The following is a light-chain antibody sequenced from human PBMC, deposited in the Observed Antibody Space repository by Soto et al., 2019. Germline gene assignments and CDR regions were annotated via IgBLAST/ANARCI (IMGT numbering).Light chain of an antibody. CDR1: QYIVNY. V-gene: IGKV1-39*01. J-gene: IGKJ2*01. CDR2: GAS. CDR3: QQAFDVPPVT. Sequence: DVQMTQSLSSLSASVGDRVTITCRASQYIVNYLNWYQQKTGRAPKLLIYGASSLQTGVPPRFSGSGSGTDFTLTISSLQPEDAATYYCQQAFDVPPVTFGPGTKVEI.